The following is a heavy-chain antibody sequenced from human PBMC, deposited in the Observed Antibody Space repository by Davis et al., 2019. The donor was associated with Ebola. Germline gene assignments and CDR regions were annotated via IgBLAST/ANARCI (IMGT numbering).Heavy chain of an antibody. CDR1: GFTFSSYW. V-gene: IGHV3-7*03. CDR2: IKQDGSEK. CDR3: ARDDFWSGYYQAYYYYGMDV. Sequence: GESLKISCAASGFTFSSYWMSWVRQAPGKGLEWVANIKQDGSEKYYVDSVKGRFTISRDNAKNSLYLQMNSLRAEDTAVYYCARDDFWSGYYQAYYYYGMDVWGQGTTVTVSS. J-gene: IGHJ6*02. D-gene: IGHD3-3*01.